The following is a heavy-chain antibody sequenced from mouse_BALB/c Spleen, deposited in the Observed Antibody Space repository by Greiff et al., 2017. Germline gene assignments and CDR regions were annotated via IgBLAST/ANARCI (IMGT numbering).Heavy chain of an antibody. CDR3: ARHDGTIFDY. D-gene: IGHD2-3*01. CDR2: ISSGGSYT. V-gene: IGHV5-6*01. Sequence: VQLKESGGDLVKPGGSLKLSCAASGFTFSSYGMSWVRQTPDKRLEWVATISSGGSYTYYPDSVKGRFTISRDNAKNTLYLQMSSLKSEDTAMYYCARHDGTIFDYWGQGTTLTVSS. J-gene: IGHJ2*01. CDR1: GFTFSSYG.